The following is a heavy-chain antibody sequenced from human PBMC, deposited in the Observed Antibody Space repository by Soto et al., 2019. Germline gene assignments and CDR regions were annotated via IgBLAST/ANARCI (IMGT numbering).Heavy chain of an antibody. J-gene: IGHJ6*02. CDR2: IPYDGSIK. D-gene: IGHD2-21*01. Sequence: QAQLVESGGGVVQPGTSLRLSCAASGFTFYMYAMHWVRQAPGKGLEWLAVIPYDGSIKYYADSVKGRFTVSRDNSQNMVWLQMNSLRTEDAAVYFFARDKGRCKYSETHGMDVWGQGTTVTVSS. CDR1: GFTFYMYA. V-gene: IGHV3-30-3*01. CDR3: ARDKGRCKYSETHGMDV.